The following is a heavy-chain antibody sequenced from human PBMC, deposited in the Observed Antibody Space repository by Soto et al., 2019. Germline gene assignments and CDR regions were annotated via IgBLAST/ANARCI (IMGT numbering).Heavy chain of an antibody. Sequence: QVQLQESGPGLVKPSQTLSLTCTVSGGSISRGGYYWSWIRQHPGKGLEWIGYIYYSGSPYYNPSLKSRVIISVDTSKNQFSPKMSTVTAAGTAVYYCAREYGVKAAAADTKYYYYGMDVWCQGTTVTVSS. CDR2: IYYSGSP. CDR3: AREYGVKAAAADTKYYYYGMDV. J-gene: IGHJ6*02. D-gene: IGHD6-13*01. V-gene: IGHV4-31*03. CDR1: GGSISRGGYY.